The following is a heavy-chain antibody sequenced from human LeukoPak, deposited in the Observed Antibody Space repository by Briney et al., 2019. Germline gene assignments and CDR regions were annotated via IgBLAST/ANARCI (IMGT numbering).Heavy chain of an antibody. J-gene: IGHJ4*02. CDR2: IQYSGTT. D-gene: IGHD6-13*01. CDR1: SGSIIGYY. V-gene: IGHV4-59*13. CDR3: ARDRAAGTLDF. Sequence: KASETLSLTCTVSSGSIIGYYWAWIPQPPGKGLEWIGYIQYSGTTEYKPSLASRATISIDTAKDQFSLNLRSVTAADTAVYYCARDRAAGTLDFWGQGTLVTVSS.